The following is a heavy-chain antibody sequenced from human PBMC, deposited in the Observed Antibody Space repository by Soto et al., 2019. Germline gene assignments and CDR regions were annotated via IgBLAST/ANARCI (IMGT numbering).Heavy chain of an antibody. CDR2: IRSKANSYAT. Sequence: PGGSLRLSCAASGFTFSGSAMHWVRQASGKGLEWVGRIRSKANSYATAYAASVKGRFTISRDDSKNTAYLQMNSLKTEDTAVYYCTRQGYGGNRYYYYGMDVWGQGTTVTVSS. CDR1: GFTFSGSA. D-gene: IGHD4-17*01. V-gene: IGHV3-73*01. CDR3: TRQGYGGNRYYYYGMDV. J-gene: IGHJ6*02.